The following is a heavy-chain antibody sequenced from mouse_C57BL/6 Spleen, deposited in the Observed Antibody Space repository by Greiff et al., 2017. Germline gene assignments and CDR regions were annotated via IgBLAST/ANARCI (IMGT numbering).Heavy chain of an antibody. V-gene: IGHV1-69*01. J-gene: IGHJ4*01. CDR2: IDPSDSYT. CDR3: ARHIYYYGSSLYYYAMDY. CDR1: GYTFTSYW. Sequence: QLQQPGAELVMPGASVKLSCKASGYTFTSYWMHWVKQRPGQGLEWIGEIDPSDSYTNYNQKFKGKSTLTVDKSSSTAYMQLSSLTSEDSAVYYCARHIYYYGSSLYYYAMDYWGQGTSVTVSS. D-gene: IGHD1-1*01.